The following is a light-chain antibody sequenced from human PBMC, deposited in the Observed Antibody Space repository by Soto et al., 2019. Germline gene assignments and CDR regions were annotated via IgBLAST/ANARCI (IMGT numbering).Light chain of an antibody. CDR2: DVS. J-gene: IGKJ1*01. V-gene: IGKV1-5*01. CDR1: QTISSW. CDR3: QQYNYYRT. Sequence: DIQMTQSPSTLSGSVGDRVTITCRASQTISSWLAWYQQKPGKAPKLLIHDVSNLQSGVPLRFSGSGSGTEFTLTISSLQPDDSATYYCQQYNYYRTFGQGTKV.